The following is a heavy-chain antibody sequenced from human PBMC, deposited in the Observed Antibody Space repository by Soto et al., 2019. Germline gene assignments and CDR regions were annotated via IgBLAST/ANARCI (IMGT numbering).Heavy chain of an antibody. D-gene: IGHD2-15*01. CDR1: GYTFTSYY. CDR2: INPSGGST. Sequence: ASVKVSCKASGYTFTSYYMHWVRQAPGQGLEWMGIINPSGGSTNYAQKFQGRVTITADKSTSTAYMELSSLRSEDTAVYYCARGFGGSGDRYNWFDPWGQGTLVTVSS. V-gene: IGHV1-46*01. CDR3: ARGFGGSGDRYNWFDP. J-gene: IGHJ5*02.